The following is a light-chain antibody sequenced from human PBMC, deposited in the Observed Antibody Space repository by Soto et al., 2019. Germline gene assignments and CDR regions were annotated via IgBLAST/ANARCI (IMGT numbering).Light chain of an antibody. CDR2: AAS. Sequence: EIVMTQSPATLSVSPGERATLSCRSPQSVSSNLAWFQQKLGQAPRLLIYAASTRATGIPARFSGSGSGTDFTLTISSLQSEDFAVYFCQHYVNWPAFTFGPGTKVDIK. CDR1: QSVSSN. V-gene: IGKV3-15*01. J-gene: IGKJ3*01. CDR3: QHYVNWPAFT.